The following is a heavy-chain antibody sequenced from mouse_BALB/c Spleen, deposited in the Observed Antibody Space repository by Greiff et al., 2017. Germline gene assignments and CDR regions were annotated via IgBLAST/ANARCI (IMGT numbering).Heavy chain of an antibody. V-gene: IGHV1S22*01. D-gene: IGHD3-1*01. CDR1: GYTFTSYW. Sequence: LKQPGSELVRPGASVKLSCKASGYTFTSYWMHWVKQRHGQGLEWIGNIYPGSGSTNYDEKFKSKGTLTVDTSSSTAYMHLSSLTSEDSAVYYCTRSQLGLQAWFAYWGQGTLVTVSA. CDR3: TRSQLGLQAWFAY. CDR2: IYPGSGST. J-gene: IGHJ3*01.